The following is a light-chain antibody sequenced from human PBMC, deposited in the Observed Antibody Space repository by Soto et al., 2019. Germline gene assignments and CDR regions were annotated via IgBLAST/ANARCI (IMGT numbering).Light chain of an antibody. Sequence: QSALTQPASVSGSPGQSITISCTGTSSDVGGYNYVSWYQQHPGKAPRLMIYAASNRPSGVSHRFSGSRSGNTASLTISGLQAEDEARYYCSSYTSGSTLYVFGTGTKLTVL. J-gene: IGLJ1*01. CDR1: SSDVGGYNY. CDR2: AAS. V-gene: IGLV2-14*01. CDR3: SSYTSGSTLYV.